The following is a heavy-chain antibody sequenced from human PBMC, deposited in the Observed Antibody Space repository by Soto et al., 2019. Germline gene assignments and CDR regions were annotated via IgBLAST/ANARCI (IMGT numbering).Heavy chain of an antibody. CDR3: ARVRGVVVTQYFQH. V-gene: IGHV4-31*03. D-gene: IGHD2-21*02. Sequence: NPSETLSLTCTVSGGSISSGGYYWSWIRQHPGKGLEWIGYIYYSGSTYYNPSLKSRVTISVDTSKNQFSLKLSSVTAADTAVYYCARVRGVVVTQYFQHWGQGTLVTVSS. J-gene: IGHJ1*01. CDR1: GGSISSGGYY. CDR2: IYYSGST.